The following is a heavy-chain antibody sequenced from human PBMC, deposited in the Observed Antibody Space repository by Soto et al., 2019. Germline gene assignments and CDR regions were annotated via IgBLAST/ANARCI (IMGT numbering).Heavy chain of an antibody. Sequence: SETLSLTCAVYGGSFSGYYWSWIRQPPGKGLEWIGEINHSGSTNYNPSLKSRVTISVDTSKNQFSLKLSSVTAADTAVYYCASRDLTNLPPTVDYWGQGTLVTVSS. D-gene: IGHD7-27*01. CDR1: GGSFSGYY. CDR3: ASRDLTNLPPTVDY. CDR2: INHSGST. J-gene: IGHJ4*02. V-gene: IGHV4-34*01.